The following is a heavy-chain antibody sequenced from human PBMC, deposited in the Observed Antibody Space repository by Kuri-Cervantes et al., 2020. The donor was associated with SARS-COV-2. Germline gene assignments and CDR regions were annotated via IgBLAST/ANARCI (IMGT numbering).Heavy chain of an antibody. Sequence: ASVKVSCKASGYTFTSYGISWVRQAPGQGLEWMGWISAYNGNTNYAQKLQGRVTMTTDTSTDTAYMELSSLRSEDTAVYYCATQGGSGYYGAFDIWGQGTMVTVSS. CDR2: ISAYNGNT. V-gene: IGHV1-18*01. J-gene: IGHJ3*02. CDR3: ATQGGSGYYGAFDI. CDR1: GYTFTSYG. D-gene: IGHD3-3*01.